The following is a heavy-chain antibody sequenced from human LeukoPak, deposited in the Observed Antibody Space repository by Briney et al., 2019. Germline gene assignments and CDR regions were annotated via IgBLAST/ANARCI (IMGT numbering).Heavy chain of an antibody. CDR2: IYYSGST. V-gene: IGHV4-59*01. CDR3: ARPGSTSSGAFDI. D-gene: IGHD2-2*01. Sequence: SETLSLTCTVSGGSISSYYWSWIRQPPGKGLEWIGYIYYSGSTNYNPSLKSRVTISVDTSKNQFSLKLSSVTAADTAVYYCARPGSTSSGAFDIWGQGTMVTVSS. CDR1: GGSISSYY. J-gene: IGHJ3*02.